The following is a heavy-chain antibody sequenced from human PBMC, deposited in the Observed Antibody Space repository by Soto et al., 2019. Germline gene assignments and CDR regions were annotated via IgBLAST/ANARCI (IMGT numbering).Heavy chain of an antibody. CDR1: GFTFSSYG. J-gene: IGHJ6*02. Sequence: GGSLRLSCAASGFTFSSYGMHWVRQAPGKGLEWVAVIWYDGSNKYYADSVKGRFTISRDNSKNTLYLQMNSLRAEDTAVYYCARAPSFYYCSGGSCYSHYYYYGMDVWGQGTTVTVSS. CDR2: IWYDGSNK. D-gene: IGHD2-15*01. V-gene: IGHV3-33*01. CDR3: ARAPSFYYCSGGSCYSHYYYYGMDV.